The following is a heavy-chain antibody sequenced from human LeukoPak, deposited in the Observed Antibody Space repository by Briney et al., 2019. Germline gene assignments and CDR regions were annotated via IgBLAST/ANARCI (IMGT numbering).Heavy chain of an antibody. CDR3: ARDLDGTMHDGDY. V-gene: IGHV3-30-3*01. D-gene: IGHD1-14*01. J-gene: IGHJ4*02. CDR1: GFTFISYA. CDR2: ISYDGSNK. Sequence: GGSLSLSCAASGFTFISYAMHWVRQAPGKGLEWVAVISYDGSNKYYADSVKGRFTISRDNSKNTLYLQMNSLRAEDTAVYYCARDLDGTMHDGDYWGQGTLVTVSS.